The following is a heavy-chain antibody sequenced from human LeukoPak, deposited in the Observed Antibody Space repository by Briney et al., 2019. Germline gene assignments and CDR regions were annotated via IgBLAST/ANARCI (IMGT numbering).Heavy chain of an antibody. CDR1: GFTFSSYA. CDR2: ISDSGGST. J-gene: IGHJ4*02. Sequence: GGSLRLSCAASGFTFSSYAMSWVRQAPGKGLEWVSAISDSGGSTYYADSVKGRFTISGDNSKNTLYLQMNSLRAEDTAVYYCAKRPLDDYVWGSYRYAYYFDYRGQGTLVTVSS. CDR3: AKRPLDDYVWGSYRYAYYFDY. V-gene: IGHV3-23*01. D-gene: IGHD3-16*02.